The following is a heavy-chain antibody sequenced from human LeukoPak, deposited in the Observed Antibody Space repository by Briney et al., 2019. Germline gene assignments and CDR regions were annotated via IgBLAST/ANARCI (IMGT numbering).Heavy chain of an antibody. CDR2: IRQDGSEK. J-gene: IGHJ4*02. CDR3: ARSFASGSPDY. V-gene: IGHV3-7*03. D-gene: IGHD3-10*01. Sequence: GGSLRLSCVASGFPFSSYWMTWVRQAPGKGLEWVANIRQDGSEKYYVDSVKGRFTISRDNAKNSLYLQMNSLRAEDAAVYYCARSFASGSPDYWGQGTLVTVSS. CDR1: GFPFSSYW.